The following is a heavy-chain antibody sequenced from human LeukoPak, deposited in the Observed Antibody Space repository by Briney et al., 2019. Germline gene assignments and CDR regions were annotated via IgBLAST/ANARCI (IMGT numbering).Heavy chain of an antibody. Sequence: GGSLRLPCTASGFSFSGHWMHWARQLPGKGLVWVSRISPTGSTTSYADSVKGRFTVSRDSAKNTLYLQVNNLRAEDTAVYYCARGPNSNWSGLDFWGQGTLLTVSS. D-gene: IGHD6-6*01. CDR3: ARGPNSNWSGLDF. CDR2: ISPTGSTT. V-gene: IGHV3-74*01. CDR1: GFSFSGHW. J-gene: IGHJ4*02.